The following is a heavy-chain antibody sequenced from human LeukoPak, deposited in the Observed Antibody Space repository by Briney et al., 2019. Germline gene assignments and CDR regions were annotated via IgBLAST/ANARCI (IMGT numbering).Heavy chain of an antibody. J-gene: IGHJ4*02. D-gene: IGHD1-26*01. CDR2: ISWNSGSI. CDR3: AKGRLGRVWSYYEYYFDY. Sequence: GGSRRLSCAASGFPFDDYAMHWVRQAPGKGLEWVSGISWNSGSIGYADSVKGRFTISRDNAKNSLYLQMNSLRAEDTALYYCAKGRLGRVWSYYEYYFDYWGQGTLVTVSS. V-gene: IGHV3-9*01. CDR1: GFPFDDYA.